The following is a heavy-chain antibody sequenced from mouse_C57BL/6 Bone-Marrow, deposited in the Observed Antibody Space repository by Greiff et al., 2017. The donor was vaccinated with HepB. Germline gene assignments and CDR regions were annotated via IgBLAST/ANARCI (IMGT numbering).Heavy chain of an antibody. V-gene: IGHV2-5*01. CDR3: AKIANFYYFDY. CDR2: IWRGGST. Sequence: VMLVESGPGLVQPSQSLSITCTVSGFSFTSYGVHWVRQSPGKGLEWLGVIWRGGSTDYNAAFMSRLSITKDNSKSQVFFKMNSLQADDTAIYYCAKIANFYYFDYWGQGTTLTVSS. J-gene: IGHJ2*01. CDR1: GFSFTSYG. D-gene: IGHD4-1*01.